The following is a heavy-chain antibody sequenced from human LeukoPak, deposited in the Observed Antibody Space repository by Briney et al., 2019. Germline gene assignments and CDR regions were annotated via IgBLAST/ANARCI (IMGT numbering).Heavy chain of an antibody. CDR2: IYYSGST. V-gene: IGHV4-31*03. D-gene: IGHD3-9*01. CDR1: GRSISSGGYY. CDR3: ARDRITNDILTGYYIVYYYYGMDV. J-gene: IGHJ6*02. Sequence: TPQTLSLTCTVSGRSISSGGYYWSWIRQHPGKGLEWIWYIYYSGSTHYNPSLKSRVTISVDTSKNQFSLKLSSVTAADTAVYYCARDRITNDILTGYYIVYYYYGMDVWGQGTTVTVSS.